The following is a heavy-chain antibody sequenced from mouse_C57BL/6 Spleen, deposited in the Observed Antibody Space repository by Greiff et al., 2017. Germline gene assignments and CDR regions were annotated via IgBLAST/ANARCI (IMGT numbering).Heavy chain of an antibody. CDR1: GYTFTSYW. D-gene: IGHD2-3*01. V-gene: IGHV1-72*01. Sequence: QVQLQQPGAELVKPGASVKLSCKASGYTFTSYWMHWVKQRPGRGLEWIGRLAPNSGGTKYNEKFKSKATLTVDKPSSTAYMQLSSLTSDDSAVYYCARSSDGYFAWFAYWGQGTLVTVSA. CDR2: LAPNSGGT. J-gene: IGHJ3*01. CDR3: ARSSDGYFAWFAY.